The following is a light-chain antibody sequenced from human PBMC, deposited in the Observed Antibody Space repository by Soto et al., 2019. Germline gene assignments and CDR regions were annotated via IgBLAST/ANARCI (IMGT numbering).Light chain of an antibody. J-gene: IGLJ2*01. CDR2: LEGTGKY. V-gene: IGLV4-60*02. Sequence: QSVLTQSSSASASLGSSVNLTCTLSSGHVSYIIAWHQQQPGKAPRYLMKLEGTGKYNKGSGVSDRFSGSSSGADRYLTIADLQFEDEADYYCETWANNIWGFGGGTKLTVL. CDR1: SGHVSYI. CDR3: ETWANNIWG.